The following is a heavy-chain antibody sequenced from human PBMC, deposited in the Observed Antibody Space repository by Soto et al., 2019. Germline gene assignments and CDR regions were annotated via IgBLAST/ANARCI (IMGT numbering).Heavy chain of an antibody. J-gene: IGHJ4*02. V-gene: IGHV1-18*01. D-gene: IGHD3-10*01. CDR1: GYTFTSYG. CDR3: ASIPTHLELFGSLPPIDY. Sequence: GASVKVSCKASGYTFTSYGISWVRQAPGQGLEWMGWISAYNGNTNYAQKLQGRVTMTTDTSTSTAYMELRSLRSDDTAVYYCASIPTHLELFGSLPPIDYWGQGTLVTVSS. CDR2: ISAYNGNT.